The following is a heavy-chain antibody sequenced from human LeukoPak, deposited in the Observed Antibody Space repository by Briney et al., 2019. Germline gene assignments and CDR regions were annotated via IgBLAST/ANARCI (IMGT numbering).Heavy chain of an antibody. V-gene: IGHV3-21*01. CDR2: ISSSSSYI. CDR1: GFTFSSYS. J-gene: IGHJ3*02. CDR3: ARATRPGAFDI. D-gene: IGHD2-15*01. Sequence: GGSLRLSCAASGFTFSSYSMNWVRQAPGKGLEWVSSISSSSSYIYYADSVKGRFTISRDNAKNSLYLQMNSPRAEDSAAYYCARATRPGAFDIWGQGTMVTVSS.